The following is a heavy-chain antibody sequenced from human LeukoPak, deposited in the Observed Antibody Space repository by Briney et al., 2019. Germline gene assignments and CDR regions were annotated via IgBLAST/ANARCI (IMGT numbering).Heavy chain of an antibody. D-gene: IGHD3-16*01. CDR1: GGSISGSTYY. V-gene: IGHV4-39*07. CDR2: IYYSGST. CDR3: ARWGSGTSPFDD. Sequence: PSETLSLTCTVSGGSISGSTYYWGWIRQTPGKGLEWIGSIYYSGSTYYNPSLKSRVTISVDTSKNQFSLKLSSVTVADTAVYFCARWGSGTSPFDDWGQGTLVTVSS. J-gene: IGHJ4*02.